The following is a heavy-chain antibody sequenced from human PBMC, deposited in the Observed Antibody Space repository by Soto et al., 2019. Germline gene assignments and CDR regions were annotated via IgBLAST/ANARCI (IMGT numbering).Heavy chain of an antibody. J-gene: IGHJ4*02. D-gene: IGHD4-17*01. Sequence: GGSLRLSCAASGFTFNNYAISWVRQAPGKGLQCVSAISGSGADTYYADSVKGRFTISRDNSKNTLYLQMNSLRAEDTAVYYCAKDPSVSTAYYFDYWGQGALVTVSS. CDR2: ISGSGADT. CDR3: AKDPSVSTAYYFDY. CDR1: GFTFNNYA. V-gene: IGHV3-23*01.